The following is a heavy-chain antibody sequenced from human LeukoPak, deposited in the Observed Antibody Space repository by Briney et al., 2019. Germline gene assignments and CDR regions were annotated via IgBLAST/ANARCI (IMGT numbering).Heavy chain of an antibody. Sequence: ASVKVSCKASGYTFTGYYTHWVRQAPGQGLEWMGRINPNSGDTNYAQKFQGRVTMTRDTSISTAYMELSRLRSDDTAVYYCARGYSSSSPQRYFQHWGQGTLVTVSS. J-gene: IGHJ1*01. CDR1: GYTFTGYY. CDR3: ARGYSSSSPQRYFQH. D-gene: IGHD6-6*01. CDR2: INPNSGDT. V-gene: IGHV1-2*06.